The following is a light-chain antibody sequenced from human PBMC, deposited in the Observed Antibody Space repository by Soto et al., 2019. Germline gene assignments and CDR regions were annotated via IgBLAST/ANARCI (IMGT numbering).Light chain of an antibody. J-gene: IGKJ4*01. V-gene: IGKV1-12*01. CDR1: QVISAW. Sequence: DIQMTQSPSSVSASVGDTVTITCRASQVISAWLAWYQQKPGRAPKLLIYKGTNLQVGVPPRFSGGASETDFTFTLNITTLQPEDVATYYCQQASSFPLTFGGGTKVEN. CDR2: KGT. CDR3: QQASSFPLT.